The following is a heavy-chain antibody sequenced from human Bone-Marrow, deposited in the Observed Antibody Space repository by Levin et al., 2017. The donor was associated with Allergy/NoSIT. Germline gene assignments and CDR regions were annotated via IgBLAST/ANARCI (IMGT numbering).Heavy chain of an antibody. D-gene: IGHD6-19*01. CDR3: AKLLPWLVLTAPFDY. V-gene: IGHV3-30*18. CDR1: GFTFSNYG. Sequence: GVSLKISCAVSGFTFSNYGMHWVRQAPGKGLEWVALISYDGSDKDYADSVKGRFTISRDSSKNTLYLQMNSLRAEDTAVYYCAKLLPWLVLTAPFDYWGQGTLVTVSS. CDR2: ISYDGSDK. J-gene: IGHJ4*02.